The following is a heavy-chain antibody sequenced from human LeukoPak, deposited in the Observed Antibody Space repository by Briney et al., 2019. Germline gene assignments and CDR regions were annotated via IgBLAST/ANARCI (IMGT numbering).Heavy chain of an antibody. J-gene: IGHJ3*02. CDR1: GYTFTGYY. CDR3: ARWPVTGDDAFDI. V-gene: IGHV1-2*02. Sequence: ASVKVSCTASGYTFTGYYIHWVRQAPGQGLEWMGWINPNSGGTNYAQKFQGRVTMTRDTSISTAYMELSRLRSDDTAVYYCARWPVTGDDAFDIWGQGTMVTVSS. D-gene: IGHD7-27*01. CDR2: INPNSGGT.